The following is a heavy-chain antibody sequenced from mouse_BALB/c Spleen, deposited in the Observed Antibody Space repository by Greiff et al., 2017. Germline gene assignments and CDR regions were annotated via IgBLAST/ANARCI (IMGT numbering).Heavy chain of an antibody. D-gene: IGHD4-1*01. Sequence: EVHLVESGGGLVKPGGSLKLSCAASGFTFSSYAMSWVRQTPEKRLEWVATISSGGSYTYYPDSVKGRFTISRDNAKNTLYLQMSSLRSEDTAMYYCARRGGNWDGFAYWGQGTLVTVSA. CDR3: ARRGGNWDGFAY. V-gene: IGHV5-9-3*01. CDR1: GFTFSSYA. CDR2: ISSGGSYT. J-gene: IGHJ3*01.